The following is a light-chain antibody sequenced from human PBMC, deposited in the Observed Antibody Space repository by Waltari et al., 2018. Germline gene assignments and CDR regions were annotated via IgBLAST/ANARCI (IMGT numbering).Light chain of an antibody. Sequence: SYELSQPRSVSVALGQTASITCGGNNIGSKHVHGYQQKPGQAPVMVIYEDSNRPSGVPERLSGSKSGNTATLTISSAQAGDEADYYCQVWDSIIFFGGGTKLTVL. J-gene: IGLJ2*01. CDR2: EDS. CDR1: NIGSKH. V-gene: IGLV3-9*01. CDR3: QVWDSIIF.